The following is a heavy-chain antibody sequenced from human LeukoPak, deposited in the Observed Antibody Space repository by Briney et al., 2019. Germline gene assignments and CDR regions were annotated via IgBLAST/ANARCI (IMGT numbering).Heavy chain of an antibody. CDR1: GDSAITTFYY. CDR2: IYHSGST. D-gene: IGHD1-14*01. Sequence: SETLSLTCTVSGDSAITTFYYWAWIRQSPGKGLEWIGSIYHSGSTYYNPSLKSRVTISVDTSKNQFSLRLTSVTAADTAVYYCVRTNPWDLTYYFDYWGQGTLVTVSS. CDR3: VRTNPWDLTYYFDY. V-gene: IGHV4-39*07. J-gene: IGHJ4*02.